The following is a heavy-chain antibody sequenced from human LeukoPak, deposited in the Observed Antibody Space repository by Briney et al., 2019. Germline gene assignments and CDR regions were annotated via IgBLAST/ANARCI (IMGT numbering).Heavy chain of an antibody. J-gene: IGHJ4*02. D-gene: IGHD3-9*01. CDR3: ARHEGYDILTGYFNHLDY. Sequence: SETLSLTCTVSGYSIRSGFYWGWIRQAPGKGLEWIGSIFQGGTTFYNPSLKSRVIISADTSNNEFSLKLSSVTAADTAVYYCARHEGYDILTGYFNHLDYRGQGTLVTVSS. CDR1: GYSIRSGFY. V-gene: IGHV4-38-2*02. CDR2: IFQGGTT.